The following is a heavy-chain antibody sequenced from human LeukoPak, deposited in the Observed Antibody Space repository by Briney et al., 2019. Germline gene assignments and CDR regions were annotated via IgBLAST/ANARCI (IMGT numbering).Heavy chain of an antibody. D-gene: IGHD2-15*01. Sequence: GGSLRLSCAASGFTFSSYWMSWVRQAPGKGLEWVANIKQDGSEKYYVDSVKGRFTISRDNAKNSLYLQMNSLRAEDTAVYYCARDSSGSCYSDYYYYGMDVWGQGTTVTVSS. V-gene: IGHV3-7*03. CDR1: GFTFSSYW. CDR2: IKQDGSEK. J-gene: IGHJ6*02. CDR3: ARDSSGSCYSDYYYYGMDV.